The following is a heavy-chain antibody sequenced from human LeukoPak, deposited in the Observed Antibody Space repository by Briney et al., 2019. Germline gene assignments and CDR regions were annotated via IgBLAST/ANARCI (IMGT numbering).Heavy chain of an antibody. Sequence: PSETLSLTCTVSGGSISSYYWGLIRQPPGKGLEWIGSIYYSGSTYYNPSLKSRVTISVDTSKNQFSLKLSSVTAADTAVYYCASWDIVVATRNFGYWGQGTLVTVSS. V-gene: IGHV4-39*01. CDR1: GGSISSYY. J-gene: IGHJ4*02. D-gene: IGHD5-12*01. CDR2: IYYSGST. CDR3: ASWDIVVATRNFGY.